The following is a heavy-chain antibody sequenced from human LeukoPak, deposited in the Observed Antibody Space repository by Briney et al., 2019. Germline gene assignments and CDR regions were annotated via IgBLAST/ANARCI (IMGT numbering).Heavy chain of an antibody. CDR3: AKDSRSSWTERGVFDY. D-gene: IGHD6-13*01. V-gene: IGHV3-9*01. CDR2: ISWNSGSI. CDR1: GFTFDDYA. Sequence: GGSLRLSCAAPGFTFDDYAMHWVRQAPGKGLEWVSGISWNSGSIGYADSVKGRFTISRDNAKNSLYLQMNSLRAEDTALYYRAKDSRSSWTERGVFDYWGQGTLVTVSS. J-gene: IGHJ4*02.